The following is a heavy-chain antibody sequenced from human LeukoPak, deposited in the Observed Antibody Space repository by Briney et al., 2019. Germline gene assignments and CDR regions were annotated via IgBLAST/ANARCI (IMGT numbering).Heavy chain of an antibody. J-gene: IGHJ4*02. CDR1: GYTFTGYY. Sequence: ASVKVSCKASGYTFTGYYMHWVRQAPGQGLEWMGIINPSGGSTSYAQKFQGRVTMTRDMSTSTVYMELSSLRSEDTAVYYCARIGRARAFDYWGQGTLVTVSS. V-gene: IGHV1-46*01. CDR2: INPSGGST. CDR3: ARIGRARAFDY. D-gene: IGHD5-24*01.